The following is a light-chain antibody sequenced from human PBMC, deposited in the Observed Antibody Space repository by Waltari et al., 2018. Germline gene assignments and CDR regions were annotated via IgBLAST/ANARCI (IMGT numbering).Light chain of an antibody. J-gene: IGKJ1*01. CDR3: QQSYSHTRT. Sequence: DIHMTQSPSSLSTSVGDRVTITCRASQSISSYLNWYQQKQGKAPKLLLYAASSLQSGVPSRFSGSGSGRDFTLIISSLQPEDFVTYYCQQSYSHTRTFGQGTKVEIK. CDR1: QSISSY. CDR2: AAS. V-gene: IGKV1-39*01.